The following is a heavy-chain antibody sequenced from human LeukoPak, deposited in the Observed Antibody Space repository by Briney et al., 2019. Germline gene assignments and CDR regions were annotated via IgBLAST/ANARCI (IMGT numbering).Heavy chain of an antibody. CDR2: IYYSGST. D-gene: IGHD6-19*01. V-gene: IGHV4-59*04. Sequence: SETLSLTCTVSGGSISTYYYNWIRQPAGKGLEWIGSIYYSGSTYYNPSLKSRVTISVDTSKNQFSLKLSSVTAADTAVYYCARFGSGWHYFDYWGQGTLVTVSS. J-gene: IGHJ4*02. CDR1: GGSISTYY. CDR3: ARFGSGWHYFDY.